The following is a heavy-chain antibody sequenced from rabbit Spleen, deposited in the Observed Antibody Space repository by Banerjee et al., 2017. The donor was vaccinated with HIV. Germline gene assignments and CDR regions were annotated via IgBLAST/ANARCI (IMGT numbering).Heavy chain of an antibody. D-gene: IGHD5-1*01. CDR2: IYPDYGST. J-gene: IGHJ4*01. CDR3: ARDLVAVIGWNFNL. Sequence: QEQLVESGGGLVTLGGSLKLTCKASRIDFSSYAISWVRQAPGKGLEWIAAIYPDYGSTDYASWVNGRFTISLDNAQNTVFLQMTSLTAADTATYFCARDLVAVIGWNFNLWGPGTLVTVS. V-gene: IGHV1S47*01. CDR1: RIDFSSYA.